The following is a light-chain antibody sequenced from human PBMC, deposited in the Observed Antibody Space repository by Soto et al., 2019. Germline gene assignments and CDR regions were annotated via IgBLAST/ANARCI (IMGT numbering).Light chain of an antibody. Sequence: AIRMTQSPSSFSASTGDRVTITCRASQGISGHLAWYQLKPGKAPRLLIYTASYLEIGVPSRFRGSGSGTDFTLTISSLQSEDFAVYYCQQYFSYPLTFGGGTRVEIK. CDR3: QQYFSYPLT. V-gene: IGKV1-8*01. J-gene: IGKJ4*01. CDR1: QGISGH. CDR2: TAS.